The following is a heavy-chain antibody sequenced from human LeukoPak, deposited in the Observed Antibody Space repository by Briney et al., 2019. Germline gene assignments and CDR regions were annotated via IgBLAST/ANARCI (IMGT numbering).Heavy chain of an antibody. CDR2: IKQDGTSK. CDR3: ARHGDYCFDL. V-gene: IGHV3-7*02. CDR1: GFTFSRSW. D-gene: IGHD2-21*01. Sequence: PGGSLRLSCAASGFTFSRSWMGWVHQAPGKGLEWVANIKQDGTSKYYVDSVMGRFTISRDNAENSVYLQMNSLSAGDTAVYYCARHGDYCFDLWGPGTRVTVSS. J-gene: IGHJ4*02.